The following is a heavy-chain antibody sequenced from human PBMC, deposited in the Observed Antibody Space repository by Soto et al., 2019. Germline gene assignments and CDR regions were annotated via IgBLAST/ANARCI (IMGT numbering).Heavy chain of an antibody. CDR3: ARSTTCAFPGEAPIDR. D-gene: IGHD1-1*01. Sequence: QVQLQQWGAGLLKPSETLSLTCAVSGGSFTDYYWTWIRQPPGKGLEWIGEINHRGSSHYNPSLESRVILSVDSSNNLFSLKLSSVTAADTAVYYCARSTTCAFPGEAPIDRWCQGTLVTVSS. V-gene: IGHV4-34*02. CDR2: INHRGSS. J-gene: IGHJ5*02. CDR1: GGSFTDYY.